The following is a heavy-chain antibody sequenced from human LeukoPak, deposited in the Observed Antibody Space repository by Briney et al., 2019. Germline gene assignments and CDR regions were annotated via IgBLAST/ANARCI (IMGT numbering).Heavy chain of an antibody. CDR3: ARLYCSGGSCSHTRAFGGFDP. D-gene: IGHD2-15*01. CDR2: INHSGST. Sequence: SETLSLTCAVYGGSFSGYYWSWIRQPPGKGLEWIGEINHSGSTNYNPSLKSRVTISVDTSKNQFSLKLSSVTAADTAVYYCARLYCSGGSCSHTRAFGGFDPWGQGTLVTVSS. J-gene: IGHJ5*02. CDR1: GGSFSGYY. V-gene: IGHV4-34*01.